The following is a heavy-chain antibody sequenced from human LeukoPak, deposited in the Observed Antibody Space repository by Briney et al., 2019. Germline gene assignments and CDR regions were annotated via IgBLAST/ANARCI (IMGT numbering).Heavy chain of an antibody. CDR2: IYYSGST. D-gene: IGHD5-24*01. Sequence: SETLSLTCTVSGGSISSSSYYWGWIRQPPGKGLEWIGSIYYSGSTYYNPSLKSRVTISVDTSKNQFSLKLSSVTAADTAVYYCARVEGWLQNRWYFDYWGQGTLVTVSS. V-gene: IGHV4-39*07. CDR1: GGSISSSSYY. J-gene: IGHJ4*02. CDR3: ARVEGWLQNRWYFDY.